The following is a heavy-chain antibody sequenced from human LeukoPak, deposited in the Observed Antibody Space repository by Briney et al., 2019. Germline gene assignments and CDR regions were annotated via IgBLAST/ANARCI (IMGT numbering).Heavy chain of an antibody. CDR3: ARSSGYYHDSSGSDY. CDR1: GYTFTRYT. D-gene: IGHD3-22*01. CDR2: TNAGNGNT. J-gene: IGHJ4*02. V-gene: IGHV1-3*01. Sequence: GASVKVSCKASGYTFTRYTMHWVRQAPGQRLEWMGWTNAGNGNTKYSQKFQDRVTITRDTSASTAYMELSSLRSEDTAVYYCARSSGYYHDSSGSDYWGQGTLVTVSS.